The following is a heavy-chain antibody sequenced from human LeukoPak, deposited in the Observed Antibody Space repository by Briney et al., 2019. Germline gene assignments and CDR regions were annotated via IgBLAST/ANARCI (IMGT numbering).Heavy chain of an antibody. CDR2: ISSSSSTI. V-gene: IGHV3-48*01. CDR3: ARAGSTFDY. CDR1: GFTFGSYS. Sequence: HPGGSLRLSCAASGFTFGSYSMNWVRQAPGKGLEWVSYISSSSSTIYYADSVKGRFTISRDNAKNSLYLQMNSLRAEDTAVYYCARAGSTFDYWGQGTLVTVSS. J-gene: IGHJ4*02. D-gene: IGHD5/OR15-5a*01.